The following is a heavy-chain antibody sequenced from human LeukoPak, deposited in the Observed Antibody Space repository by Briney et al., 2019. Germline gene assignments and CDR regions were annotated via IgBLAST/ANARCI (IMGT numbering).Heavy chain of an antibody. Sequence: PGGSLRLSCAASGFTFSSYEMNSVRQAPGKGLEWVPYIRSSGSTIYYADSVKGRFTISRDNAKNSLYLQMNSLRAEDTAVYYCAKTLYDTSGYYYAGFDYWGQGTRVTVSS. V-gene: IGHV3-48*03. CDR2: IRSSGSTI. D-gene: IGHD3-22*01. CDR1: GFTFSSYE. J-gene: IGHJ4*02. CDR3: AKTLYDTSGYYYAGFDY.